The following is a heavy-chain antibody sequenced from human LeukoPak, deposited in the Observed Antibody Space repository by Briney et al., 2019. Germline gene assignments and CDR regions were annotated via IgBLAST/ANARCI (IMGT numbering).Heavy chain of an antibody. V-gene: IGHV1-69*04. CDR1: GGTFSSYA. CDR3: AAIPPAGTSWPLYV. CDR2: IIPTLGIA. J-gene: IGHJ6*02. Sequence: SVKVSCKASGGTFSSYAISWVRQAPGQGLEWMGRIIPTLGIANYAQKFQGRVTITADKSTSTAYMELSSLRSEDTAVYYCAAIPPAGTSWPLYVWGQGTTVTVSS. D-gene: IGHD2-2*01.